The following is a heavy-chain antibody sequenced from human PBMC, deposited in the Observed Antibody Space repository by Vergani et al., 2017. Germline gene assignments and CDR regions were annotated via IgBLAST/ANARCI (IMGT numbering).Heavy chain of an antibody. J-gene: IGHJ5*01. Sequence: EVQLLESGGDLVQPGGSLRLSCAASGFSFTTYAMSWVRQAPGKGLEWVSTINTIGVYTRYGDSVKGRFTTSGDHSKSTLYLQMNSLRAEDTAIYYCAKGCSNYWFDSWGQGTLVIVS. CDR1: GFSFTTYA. CDR2: INTIGVYT. D-gene: IGHD4/OR15-4a*01. V-gene: IGHV3-23*01. CDR3: AKGCSNYWFDS.